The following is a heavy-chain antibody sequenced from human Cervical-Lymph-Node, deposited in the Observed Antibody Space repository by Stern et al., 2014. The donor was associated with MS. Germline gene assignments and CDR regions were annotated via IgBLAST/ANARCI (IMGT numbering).Heavy chain of an antibody. J-gene: IGHJ5*02. Sequence: QVQLVQSGAEVTKPGSSVKVSCKASGGTFSSSYAVSWVRPAPGLGLEWMGRIVPIIGLPHYQQKFPGSITITAAKATSRVSTELSNLTSEDAAVYYCERGIGTNRPAATLHNLFDPWGQGTLVTVSS. D-gene: IGHD2-15*01. CDR3: ERGIGTNRPAATLHNLFDP. CDR2: IVPIIGLP. CDR1: GGTFSSSYA. V-gene: IGHV1-69*04.